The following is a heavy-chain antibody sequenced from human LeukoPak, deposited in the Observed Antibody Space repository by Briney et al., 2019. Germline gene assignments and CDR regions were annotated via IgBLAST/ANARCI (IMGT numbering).Heavy chain of an antibody. CDR3: ARVARGGYCSSTSCYSEYYFDY. CDR2: IYSGGST. D-gene: IGHD2-2*02. Sequence: GGSLRLSCAASGFTVSSNYMSWVRQAPGKGLEWVSVIYSGGSTYYADSVKGRFTISRDNSKNTLYLRMNSLRAEDTAVYYCARVARGGYCSSTSCYSEYYFDYWGQGTLVTVSS. CDR1: GFTVSSNY. V-gene: IGHV3-53*01. J-gene: IGHJ4*02.